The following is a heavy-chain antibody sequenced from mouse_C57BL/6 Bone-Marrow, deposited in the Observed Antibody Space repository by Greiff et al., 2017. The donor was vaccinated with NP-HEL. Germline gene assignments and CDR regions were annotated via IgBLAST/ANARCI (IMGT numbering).Heavy chain of an antibody. CDR3: VREGDGYDRAYYAMDY. CDR2: IRSKSSNYAT. Sequence: EVQRVESGGGLVQPKGSLKLSCAASGFTFNTYAMHWVRPAPGTGLECVARIRSKSSNYATYYADSVKDRFTISRDDSQSMLYLQMNNLKTEDTAMYYCVREGDGYDRAYYAMDYWGQGTSVTVSS. CDR1: GFTFNTYA. D-gene: IGHD2-2*01. J-gene: IGHJ4*01. V-gene: IGHV10-3*01.